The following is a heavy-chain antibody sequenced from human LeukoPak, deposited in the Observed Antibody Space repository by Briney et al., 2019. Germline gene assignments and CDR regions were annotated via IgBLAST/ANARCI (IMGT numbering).Heavy chain of an antibody. CDR2: IYYSGST. J-gene: IGHJ4*02. D-gene: IGHD6-13*01. CDR3: ARDWGYSSSWYVF. CDR1: GGSISSSSYY. V-gene: IGHV4-39*07. Sequence: SETLSLTCTVSGGSISSSSYYWGWLRQPPGKGLEWLGSIYYSGSTYYNPSLKSRVTISVDTSKNQFSLKLSSVTAADTAVYYCARDWGYSSSWYVFWGQGTLVTVSS.